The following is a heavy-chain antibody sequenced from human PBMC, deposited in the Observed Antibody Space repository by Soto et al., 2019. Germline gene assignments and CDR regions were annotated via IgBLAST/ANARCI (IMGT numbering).Heavy chain of an antibody. J-gene: IGHJ6*02. Sequence: SVKVSCKASGGTFSSYAISWVRQNHGQGLEWMGGIIPIFGTANYAQKFQGRVTITADESTSTAYMELSSLRSEDTAVYYCASGGGLTGTTIYYYYGMDVWGQGTTVTVSS. CDR2: IIPIFGTA. D-gene: IGHD1-7*01. CDR3: ASGGGLTGTTIYYYYGMDV. V-gene: IGHV1-69*13. CDR1: GGTFSSYA.